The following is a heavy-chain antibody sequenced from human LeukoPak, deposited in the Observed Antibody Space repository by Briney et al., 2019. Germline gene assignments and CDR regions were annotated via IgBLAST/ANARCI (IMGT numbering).Heavy chain of an antibody. Sequence: ASVKVSCKASGYTFSSYGISWVRQAPGQGLEWMGWISADNGNTNFAQNLQGRVTMTTDTSTSTAYMELRSLRFDDTAVYYCARGGDYYDSSGYYDDAFDIWGQGTMVTVSS. J-gene: IGHJ3*02. CDR1: GYTFSSYG. V-gene: IGHV1-18*01. CDR2: ISADNGNT. D-gene: IGHD3-22*01. CDR3: ARGGDYYDSSGYYDDAFDI.